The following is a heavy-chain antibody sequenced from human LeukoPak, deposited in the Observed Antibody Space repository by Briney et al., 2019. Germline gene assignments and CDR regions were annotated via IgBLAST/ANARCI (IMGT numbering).Heavy chain of an antibody. V-gene: IGHV3-23*01. CDR2: ISGSGHDT. J-gene: IGHJ6*03. D-gene: IGHD3-10*01. Sequence: PGGSLRLSCAVSGFTFSSYAMSWVRQAPGKGLEWVSDISGSGHDTYYADSVKGRFTISRDNSKNTLYLQINSLRAEDTAVYYCATLWIGDLYYYYMDVWGKGTTVTVSS. CDR3: ATLWIGDLYYYYMDV. CDR1: GFTFSSYA.